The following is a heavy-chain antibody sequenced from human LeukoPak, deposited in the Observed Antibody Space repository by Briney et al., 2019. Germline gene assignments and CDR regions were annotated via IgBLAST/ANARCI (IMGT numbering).Heavy chain of an antibody. J-gene: IGHJ4*02. CDR2: INSDGSST. D-gene: IGHD3-9*01. CDR1: GFTFSSYR. V-gene: IGHV3-74*01. Sequence: GGSLRLSCAASGFTFSSYRMHWVRQAPGKGLVWVSRINSDGSSTSYADSVKGRFTISRDNAKNTLYLQMNSLRAEDTAVYYCAGRSSGYSIYYFDYWGQGTLVSVSS. CDR3: AGRSSGYSIYYFDY.